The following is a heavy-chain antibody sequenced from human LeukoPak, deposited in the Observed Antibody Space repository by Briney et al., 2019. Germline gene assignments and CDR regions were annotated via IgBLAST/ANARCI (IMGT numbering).Heavy chain of an antibody. Sequence: PSETLSLTCTVSGGSISSGSYYWSWIRQPAGKGLEWIGRIYTSGSTNYNPSLKSRVTMSVDTSKNQFSLKLSSVTAADTAVYYCARGAITMVRGVITGSYYYYMDVWGKGTTVTISS. CDR2: IYTSGST. CDR3: ARGAITMVRGVITGSYYYYMDV. CDR1: GGSISSGSYY. D-gene: IGHD3-10*01. J-gene: IGHJ6*03. V-gene: IGHV4-61*02.